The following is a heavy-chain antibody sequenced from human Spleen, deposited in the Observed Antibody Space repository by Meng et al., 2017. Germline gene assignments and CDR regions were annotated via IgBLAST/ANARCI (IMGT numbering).Heavy chain of an antibody. V-gene: IGHV1-46*01. CDR1: GYTFTSYY. Sequence: ASVKVSCKASGYTFTSYYIHWVRQAPGQGLEWMGIINPSGSSTRYAQKFQGRVTMTRDTSTSTVYMELSSLRSDDTAVYYCAREQSKSLDYGCNSEVIPADAFDIWGQGTMVTVSS. CDR3: AREQSKSLDYGCNSEVIPADAFDI. J-gene: IGHJ3*02. D-gene: IGHD4-23*01. CDR2: INPSGSST.